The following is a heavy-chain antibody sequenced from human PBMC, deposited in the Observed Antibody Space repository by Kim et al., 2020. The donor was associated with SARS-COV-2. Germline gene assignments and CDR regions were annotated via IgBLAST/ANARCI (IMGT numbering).Heavy chain of an antibody. V-gene: IGHV4-39*01. J-gene: IGHJ4*02. CDR3: ARHGYFGSGSYYGLDY. CDR2: IYYNGNT. CDR1: GDSISSSTYY. Sequence: SETLSLTCTVSGDSISSSTYYWGWIRQPPGKGLEWIGTIYYNGNTYYNLSLKSRVTIFVDTSKNQFSLKLSSVTAADTAVYFCARHGYFGSGSYYGLDYWGQGTLVTVSS. D-gene: IGHD3-10*01.